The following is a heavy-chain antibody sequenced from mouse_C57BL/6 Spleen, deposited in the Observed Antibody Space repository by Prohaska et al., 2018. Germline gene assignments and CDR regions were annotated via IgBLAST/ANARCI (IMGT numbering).Heavy chain of an antibody. CDR3: TRGDYGSSYNPYYAMDY. V-gene: IGHV5-9-1*02. CDR1: GFTFSSYA. J-gene: IGHJ4*01. D-gene: IGHD1-1*01. CDR2: ISSGGDYI. Sequence: DVKLVESGEGLVKPGGSLKLSCAASGFTFSSYAMSWVRQPPEKRLEWVAYISSGGDYIYYADTVKGRFTISRDNARNTLYLQMSSLKSEDTAMYYCTRGDYGSSYNPYYAMDYWGQGTSVTVSS.